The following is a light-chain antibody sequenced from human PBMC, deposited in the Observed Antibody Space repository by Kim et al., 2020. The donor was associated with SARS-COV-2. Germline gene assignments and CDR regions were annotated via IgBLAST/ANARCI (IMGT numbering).Light chain of an antibody. Sequence: ASVGDRVTITCRASQSISTYLNWYQQKPGKAPKLLIYAASSLQSGVPSRFSGSGSGTDFTLTISSLQPEDFATYYCQQSYSTLITFGQGTRLEIK. CDR3: QQSYSTLIT. CDR1: QSISTY. CDR2: AAS. V-gene: IGKV1-39*01. J-gene: IGKJ5*01.